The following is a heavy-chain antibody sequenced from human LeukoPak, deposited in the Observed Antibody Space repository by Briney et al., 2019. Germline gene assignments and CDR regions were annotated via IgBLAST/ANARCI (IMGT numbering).Heavy chain of an antibody. V-gene: IGHV3-53*01. CDR2: IYSGSNT. CDR3: AGKSGSYKGFDY. J-gene: IGHJ4*02. Sequence: PGGSLRLSCAASGFSVCNDYTSWVRQAPGKGLEWIPVIYSGSNTYYADSVKGRFAISRDNSKNTLYLLMNSLRPEDTAVYYCAGKSGSYKGFDYWGLGTLVTVSS. CDR1: GFSVCNDY. D-gene: IGHD1-26*01.